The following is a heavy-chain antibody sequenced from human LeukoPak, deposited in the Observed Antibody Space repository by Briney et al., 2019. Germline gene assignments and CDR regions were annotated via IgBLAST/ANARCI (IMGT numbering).Heavy chain of an antibody. CDR2: MNPNSGNT. D-gene: IGHD1-26*01. CDR1: GYTFTSYD. V-gene: IGHV1-8*01. J-gene: IGHJ4*02. Sequence: GASVKVSCKASGYTFTSYDINWVRQATGQGLEWMGWMNPNSGNTSYAQKFQGRVTMTRDTSTSTVYMELSSLRSEDTAVYYCARDSIVGATTYYFDYWGQGTLVTVSS. CDR3: ARDSIVGATTYYFDY.